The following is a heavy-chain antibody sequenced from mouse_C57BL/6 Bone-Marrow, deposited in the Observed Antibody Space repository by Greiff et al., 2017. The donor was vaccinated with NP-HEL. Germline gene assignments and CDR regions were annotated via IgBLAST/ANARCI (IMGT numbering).Heavy chain of an antibody. CDR1: GYTFTSYW. J-gene: IGHJ3*01. D-gene: IGHD1-1*01. CDR3: AIEGYYYGSSSAWFAY. CDR2: IHPSDSDT. Sequence: VQLQQPGAELVKPGASVKVSCKASGYTFTSYWMHWVKQRPSQGLEWIGRIHPSDSDTNYNQKFKGKATLTVDKSSSTAYMQLSSLTSEDSAVYYCAIEGYYYGSSSAWFAYWGQGTLVTVSA. V-gene: IGHV1-74*01.